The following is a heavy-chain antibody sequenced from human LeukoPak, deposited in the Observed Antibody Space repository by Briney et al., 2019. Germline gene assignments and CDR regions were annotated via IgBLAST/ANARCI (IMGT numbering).Heavy chain of an antibody. V-gene: IGHV4-59*01. J-gene: IGHJ5*02. Sequence: KPSETLSLTCTVSGGSISSYYWSWIRHPPGKGLEWIGYIHYSGSTNYNPSLKSRVTISVDTSKNQFSLKLSSVTAADTAVYYRARGSDYDSRGYFPWGQGTLVTVSS. CDR3: ARGSDYDSRGYFP. D-gene: IGHD3-22*01. CDR2: IHYSGST. CDR1: GGSISSYY.